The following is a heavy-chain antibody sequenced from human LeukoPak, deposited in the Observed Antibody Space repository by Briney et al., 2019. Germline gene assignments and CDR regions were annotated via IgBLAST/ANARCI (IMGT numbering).Heavy chain of an antibody. CDR3: ARAVGDSSSDNWFDP. CDR2: IYYSGST. CDR1: GGSISSHY. V-gene: IGHV4-59*11. J-gene: IGHJ5*02. D-gene: IGHD6-6*01. Sequence: SETLSLTCTVSGGSISSHYWSWIRQPPGKGLEWIGYIYYSGSTNYNPSLKSRVTLSVDTSKNQLSLKLSSVTAADTAVYYCARAVGDSSSDNWFDPWGQGTLVTVSS.